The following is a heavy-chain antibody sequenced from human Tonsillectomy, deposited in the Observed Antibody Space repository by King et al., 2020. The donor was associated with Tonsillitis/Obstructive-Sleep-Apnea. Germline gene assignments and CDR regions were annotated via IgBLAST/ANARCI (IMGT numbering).Heavy chain of an antibody. CDR1: GFTFSTYS. Sequence: EVQLVESGGGLVKPGGSLRLSCAASGFTFSTYSMNWVRQAPGKGLEWVSSISSNSNYIYYADSVKGRFTISRDNAKNSLYLQMNSLRAEDTAVYYCARTLQGDSSSLDYWGQRTLVTVSS. D-gene: IGHD6-6*01. CDR3: ARTLQGDSSSLDY. CDR2: ISSNSNYI. V-gene: IGHV3-21*01. J-gene: IGHJ4*02.